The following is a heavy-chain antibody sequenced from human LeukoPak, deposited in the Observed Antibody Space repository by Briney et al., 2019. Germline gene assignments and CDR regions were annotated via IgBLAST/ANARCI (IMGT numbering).Heavy chain of an antibody. D-gene: IGHD3-10*01. CDR3: ARDGAPLWFGEREEHDYYYYMDV. V-gene: IGHV3-11*01. Sequence: GGSLRLSCAASGFTFSDYNMRWIRQAPGKGLEWVSSISRSGSTKYYADSVKGRFTISRDNAKNSLFLQMNSLRAEDTAVYYCARDGAPLWFGEREEHDYYYYMDVWGKGTTVTISS. CDR2: ISRSGSTK. J-gene: IGHJ6*03. CDR1: GFTFSDYN.